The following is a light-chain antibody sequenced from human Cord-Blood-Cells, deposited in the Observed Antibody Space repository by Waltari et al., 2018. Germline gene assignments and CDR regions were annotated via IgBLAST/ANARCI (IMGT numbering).Light chain of an antibody. J-gene: IGLJ3*02. CDR2: RTN. V-gene: IGLV8-61*01. CDR1: SGSVSTSYY. Sequence: QTVVTQEPSFSVSPGGTVTLTCGLSSGSVSTSYYPSWYQQTPGQAPRPPIYRTNTRSSGVPDRFSGSILGNKAALTITGAQADDESDYYCVLYMGSGIWVFGGGTKLTVL. CDR3: VLYMGSGIWV.